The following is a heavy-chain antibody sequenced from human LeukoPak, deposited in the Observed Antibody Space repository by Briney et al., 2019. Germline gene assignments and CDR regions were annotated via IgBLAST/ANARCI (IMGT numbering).Heavy chain of an antibody. CDR1: GGSISSSSYY. CDR3: ASSPSLWDGFYDFWSGYYHSTFDY. J-gene: IGHJ4*02. D-gene: IGHD3-3*01. Sequence: PSETLSLTCTVSGGSISSSSYYWGWIRQPPGKGLEWIGSIYYSGSTYYNPSLKSRVTISVDTSKNQFSLKLSSVTAADTAVYYCASSPSLWDGFYDFWSGYYHSTFDYWGQGTLVTVSS. CDR2: IYYSGST. V-gene: IGHV4-39*01.